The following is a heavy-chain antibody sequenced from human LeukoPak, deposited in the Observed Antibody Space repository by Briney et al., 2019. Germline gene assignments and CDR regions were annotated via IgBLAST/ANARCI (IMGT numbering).Heavy chain of an antibody. CDR3: AKGQELDDGVFDS. CDR1: VFTFSSIA. J-gene: IGHJ4*02. Sequence: GGSLRLSCAASVFTFSSIAMPGVRQAPGKGLECVSTIRSNGEATYNADSVKRRFTISRDNSKKTLYLQLNSLRVEDTAIYYCAKGQELDDGVFDSWGQGTLVTVSS. CDR2: IRSNGEAT. V-gene: IGHV3-23*01. D-gene: IGHD1-1*01.